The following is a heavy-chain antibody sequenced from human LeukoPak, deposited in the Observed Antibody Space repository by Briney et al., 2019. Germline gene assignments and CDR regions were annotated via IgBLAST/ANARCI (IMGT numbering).Heavy chain of an antibody. D-gene: IGHD3-10*01. J-gene: IGHJ4*02. CDR2: ISGSGRGT. V-gene: IGHV3-23*01. CDR1: GFTFSSFA. CDR3: AKSSLVRGVNYFDY. Sequence: GGSLRLSCAASGFTFSSFAMSWVRQAPGKGLEWVSSISGSGRGTYYEDSVKGRFTITRDNSKNTLYLQMKSLRAEDTATYYCAKSSLVRGVNYFDYWGQGTLVTVSS.